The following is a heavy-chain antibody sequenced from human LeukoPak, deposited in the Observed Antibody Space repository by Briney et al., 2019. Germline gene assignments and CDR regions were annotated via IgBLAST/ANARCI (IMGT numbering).Heavy chain of an antibody. D-gene: IGHD5-18*01. CDR3: AKRSYGFSYYFDY. Sequence: GGSLRLSCAASGFTFSSYAMSWVRQAPGKGLEWVSTISGSGGSTYYADSVKGRFTISRDNSKNTLYLQMNSLRAEDTAVYYRAKRSYGFSYYFDYWGQGTLVTVSS. J-gene: IGHJ4*02. V-gene: IGHV3-23*01. CDR2: ISGSGGST. CDR1: GFTFSSYA.